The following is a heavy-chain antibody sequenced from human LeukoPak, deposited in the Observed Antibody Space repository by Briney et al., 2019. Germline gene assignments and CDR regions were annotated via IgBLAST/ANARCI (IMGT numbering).Heavy chain of an antibody. CDR1: GFIFSSYA. CDR3: ARGGLGDCSSTSCYNFHYFDY. V-gene: IGHV3-30*01. D-gene: IGHD2-2*02. CDR2: ISYDGGSG. J-gene: IGHJ4*02. Sequence: GRSLRLSCSASGFIFSSYAMHWVRQAPGKGLEWRSIISYDGGSGDYADSVRGRFTLSRDNSKNTLYLEMNSLRPEDTAVYYCARGGLGDCSSTSCYNFHYFDYWGQGALVTVSS.